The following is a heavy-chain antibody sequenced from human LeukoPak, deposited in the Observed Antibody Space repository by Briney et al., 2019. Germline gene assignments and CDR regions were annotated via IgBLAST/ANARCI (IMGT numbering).Heavy chain of an antibody. V-gene: IGHV3-48*03. D-gene: IGHD1-26*01. CDR1: GFTFNNYE. J-gene: IGHJ4*02. Sequence: PGGSLRLSCAASGFTFNNYEMNWVRQAPGKGLQWSSYISSSGSTIDYADSVKGQFTISRDNAKNSLYLQMSGLRAEDTAVYYCARGGVGATKVYFDCWGQGTLVTVSS. CDR3: ARGGVGATKVYFDC. CDR2: ISSSGSTI.